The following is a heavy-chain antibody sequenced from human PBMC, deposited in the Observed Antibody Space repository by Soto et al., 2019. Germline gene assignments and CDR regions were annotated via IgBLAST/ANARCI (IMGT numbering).Heavy chain of an antibody. Sequence: EVQLVESGGGLVQPGRSLRLSCAASGFTFDDYAMHWVRQAPGKGLEWVSGISWNSGSIGYADSVKGRFTISRDNAKNSLYLQMNSLRAEDTALYYCAKDIEGVFEYSGYDSAFDIWGQGTMVTVSS. D-gene: IGHD5-12*01. J-gene: IGHJ3*02. V-gene: IGHV3-9*01. CDR2: ISWNSGSI. CDR3: AKDIEGVFEYSGYDSAFDI. CDR1: GFTFDDYA.